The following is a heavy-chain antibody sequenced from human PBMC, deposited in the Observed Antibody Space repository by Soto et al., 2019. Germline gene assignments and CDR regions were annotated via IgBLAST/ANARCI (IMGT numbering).Heavy chain of an antibody. CDR2: ISGSGGST. Sequence: GGSLRLSCAASGFTFSSYAMSWVRQAPGKGLEWVSAISGSGGSTYYADSVKGRFTISRDNSKNTLYLQMNSLRAEDKAVYYCWKDHQKLTGVGGDYWGQGTLVTVSS. J-gene: IGHJ4*02. V-gene: IGHV3-23*01. D-gene: IGHD6-13*01. CDR1: GFTFSSYA. CDR3: WKDHQKLTGVGGDY.